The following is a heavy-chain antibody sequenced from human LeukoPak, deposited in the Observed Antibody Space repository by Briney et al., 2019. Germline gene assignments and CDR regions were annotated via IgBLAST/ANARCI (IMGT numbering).Heavy chain of an antibody. CDR2: IYYSGST. CDR3: AKDRVYDYVWGSYLLDY. Sequence: SETLSLTCTVSGGSISSYYWSWIRQPPGKGLEWIAYIYYSGSTNYNPSLKSRVTISVDTSKNQFSLKLSSVTAADTAVYYCAKDRVYDYVWGSYLLDYWGQGTLVTVSS. CDR1: GGSISSYY. D-gene: IGHD3-16*01. V-gene: IGHV4-59*01. J-gene: IGHJ4*02.